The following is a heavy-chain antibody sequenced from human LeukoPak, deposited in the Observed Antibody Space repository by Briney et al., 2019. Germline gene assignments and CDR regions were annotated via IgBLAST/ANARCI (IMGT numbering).Heavy chain of an antibody. V-gene: IGHV3-30*04. CDR2: ISYDGRNK. CDR1: GFTFSSYA. Sequence: GGSLGLSCAASGFTFSSYAMHWVRQAPGKGLEWVAVISYDGRNKYYTDSVKGRFTISRDNSKNTLYLQMNSLRAEDTAVYYCARNFNHFDYWGQGTLVTVSS. J-gene: IGHJ4*02. D-gene: IGHD1-14*01. CDR3: ARNFNHFDY.